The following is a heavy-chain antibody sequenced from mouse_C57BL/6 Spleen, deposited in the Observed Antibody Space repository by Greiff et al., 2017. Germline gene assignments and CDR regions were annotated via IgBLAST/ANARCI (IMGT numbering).Heavy chain of an antibody. Sequence: QVQLQQSGAELVKPGASVKISCKASGYAFSSYWMNWVKQRPGKGLEWIGQIYPGDGDTNYNGKFKGKATLTADKSSSTAYMQLSSLTSEDSGVYFCANYYGISSRYFDVGGTGTTVTVSS. J-gene: IGHJ1*03. CDR3: ANYYGISSRYFDV. CDR2: IYPGDGDT. V-gene: IGHV1-80*01. D-gene: IGHD1-1*01. CDR1: GYAFSSYW.